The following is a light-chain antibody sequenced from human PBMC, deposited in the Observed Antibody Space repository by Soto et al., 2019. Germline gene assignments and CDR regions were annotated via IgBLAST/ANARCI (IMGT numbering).Light chain of an antibody. CDR1: QSISRN. CDR2: GVS. V-gene: IGKV3-15*01. J-gene: IGKJ2*01. Sequence: EIVMTQSPGTLSVFPGERATLSCRASQSISRNLAWYQQRPGRAPRLLIYGVSTRASGIPARFSGSGSETEFTLSISSLQSEDFAVYYCQQYHNWPPYTFGQGTKLEI. CDR3: QQYHNWPPYT.